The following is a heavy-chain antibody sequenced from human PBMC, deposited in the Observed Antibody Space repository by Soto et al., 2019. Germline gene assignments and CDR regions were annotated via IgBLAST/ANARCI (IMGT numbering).Heavy chain of an antibody. J-gene: IGHJ6*03. Sequence: SETLSLTCTVSGGSISSSSYYWGWIRQPPGKGLEWIGSIYYSGSTNYNPSLKSRVTISVDTSKNQFSLKLSSVTAADTAVYYCARHGIYSGGYYYYMDVWGKGTTVTVSS. CDR2: IYYSGST. V-gene: IGHV4-39*01. D-gene: IGHD6-19*01. CDR3: ARHGIYSGGYYYYMDV. CDR1: GGSISSSSYY.